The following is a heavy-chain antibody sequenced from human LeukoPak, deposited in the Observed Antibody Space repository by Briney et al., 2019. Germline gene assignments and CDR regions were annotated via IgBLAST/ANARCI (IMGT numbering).Heavy chain of an antibody. CDR3: ARRQQLVRGGIDY. CDR2: INHSGST. CDR1: GGSFSGYS. D-gene: IGHD6-13*01. J-gene: IGHJ4*02. Sequence: SETLSLTCAVYGGSFSGYSGSWFPQPPGKGLEWIGEINHSGSTNYNPSLKSRVTISVDTSKNQFSLKLSSVTAADTAVYYCARRQQLVRGGIDYWGQGTLVTVSS. V-gene: IGHV4-34*01.